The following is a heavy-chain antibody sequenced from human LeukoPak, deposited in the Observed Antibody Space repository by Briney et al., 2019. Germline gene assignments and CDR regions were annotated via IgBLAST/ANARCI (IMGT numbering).Heavy chain of an antibody. V-gene: IGHV3-7*01. CDR1: GFTFDKSW. Sequence: GGSLRLSCAASGFTFDKSWMSWVRQAPGKGLEWVANINHEGGDIQYVDSVKGRFTISRDNAKDSVYLQMNSLRAEDTAVYHCASYINWVAGDVWGQGTTVTVSS. CDR3: ASYINWVAGDV. D-gene: IGHD1-1*01. J-gene: IGHJ6*02. CDR2: INHEGGDI.